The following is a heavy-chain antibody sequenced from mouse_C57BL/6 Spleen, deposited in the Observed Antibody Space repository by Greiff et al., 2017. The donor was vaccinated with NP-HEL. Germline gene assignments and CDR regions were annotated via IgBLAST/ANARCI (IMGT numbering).Heavy chain of an antibody. Sequence: VQLQQSGPELVKPGASVKISCKASGYAFSSSWMNWVKQRPGKGLEWIGRIYPGDGDTNYNGKFKGKATLTADKSSSTAYMQLSSLTSEDSAVYFCAVTPWFAYWGQGTLVTVSA. CDR3: AVTPWFAY. J-gene: IGHJ3*01. CDR1: GYAFSSSW. D-gene: IGHD2-13*01. CDR2: IYPGDGDT. V-gene: IGHV1-82*01.